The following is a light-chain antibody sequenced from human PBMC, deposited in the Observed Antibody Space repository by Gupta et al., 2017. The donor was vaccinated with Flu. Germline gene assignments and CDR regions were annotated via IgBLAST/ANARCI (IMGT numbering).Light chain of an antibody. Sequence: SYALTQALSVSVAPGQTARITCGGNNIAIKSVHWYQQKSGQAPLLVIYDDSDRPSGSPERFSASNSGNTATLTISRVEDGDEADYYCQVWEDDSAHHVVFGGGTKLTVL. V-gene: IGLV3-21*02. CDR1: NIAIKS. CDR3: QVWEDDSAHHVV. CDR2: DDS. J-gene: IGLJ2*01.